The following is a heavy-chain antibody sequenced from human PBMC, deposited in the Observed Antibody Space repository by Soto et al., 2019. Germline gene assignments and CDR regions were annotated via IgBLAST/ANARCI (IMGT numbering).Heavy chain of an antibody. V-gene: IGHV3-33*01. D-gene: IGHD4-17*01. CDR2: IWYDGSNK. CDR1: GCTFSSYG. J-gene: IGHJ6*02. Sequence: GGPLRLSCAASGCTFSSYGMHWVRQAPGKGLEWVAVIWYDGSNKYYADSVKGRFTISRDNSKNTLYLQMNSLRAEDTAVYYCARGGEDDYGDEWNYDYGMDVWGQGTTVTVSS. CDR3: ARGGEDDYGDEWNYDYGMDV.